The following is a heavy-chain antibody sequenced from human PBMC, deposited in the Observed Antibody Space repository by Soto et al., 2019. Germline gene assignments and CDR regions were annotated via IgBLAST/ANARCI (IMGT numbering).Heavy chain of an antibody. J-gene: IGHJ6*02. D-gene: IGHD2-2*01. CDR1: GGSFSGYY. Sequence: SETLSLTCAVYGGSFSGYYWSWIRQPPGKGLEWIGEINHSGSTNYNPSLKSRVTISVDTSKNQFSLKLSSVTAADTAVYYCARGGCSSTSCYRNYYYGMDVCGQRTTVTVSS. V-gene: IGHV4-34*01. CDR3: ARGGCSSTSCYRNYYYGMDV. CDR2: INHSGST.